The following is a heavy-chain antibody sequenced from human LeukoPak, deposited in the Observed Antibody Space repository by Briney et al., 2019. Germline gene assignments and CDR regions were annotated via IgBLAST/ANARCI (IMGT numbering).Heavy chain of an antibody. CDR2: IYYSGTT. J-gene: IGHJ6*02. CDR3: ARTGSGRDYYGMDV. D-gene: IGHD5-12*01. CDR1: GASISTIISY. Sequence: PSETLSLTCTVSGASISTIISYWGWIRQTPGKGLEWIGSIYYSGTTYYNPSLESRVTISIDTSKNQFSVKLTSVTAADTAVYYCARTGSGRDYYGMDVWGQGTSVTVSS. V-gene: IGHV4-39*07.